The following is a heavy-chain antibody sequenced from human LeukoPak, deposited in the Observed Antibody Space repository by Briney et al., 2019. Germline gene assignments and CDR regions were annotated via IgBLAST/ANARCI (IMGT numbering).Heavy chain of an antibody. V-gene: IGHV1-69*05. CDR1: GGTFSSYA. Sequence: GASVKVSCKASGGTFSSYAISWVRQAPGQGLEWMGGIIPIFGTANYAQKFQGRVTITTDESTSTAYMELSSLRSEDTAVYYCARAPPNVLRFLEPWFDPWGQGTLVTVSS. CDR2: IIPIFGTA. J-gene: IGHJ5*02. CDR3: ARAPPNVLRFLEPWFDP. D-gene: IGHD3-3*01.